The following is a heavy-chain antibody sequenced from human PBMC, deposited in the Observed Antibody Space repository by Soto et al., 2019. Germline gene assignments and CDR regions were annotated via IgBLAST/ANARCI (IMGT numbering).Heavy chain of an antibody. CDR3: ARGTGYYDSSGYLRRGSRKYYFDY. D-gene: IGHD3-22*01. Sequence: TLSLTCAVYGGSFSGYYWSWIRQPPGKGLEWIGEINHSGSTNYNPSLKSRVTISVDTSKNQFSLKLSSVTAADTAVYYCARGTGYYDSSGYLRRGSRKYYFDYWGQGTLVTVSS. CDR2: INHSGST. V-gene: IGHV4-34*01. J-gene: IGHJ4*02. CDR1: GGSFSGYY.